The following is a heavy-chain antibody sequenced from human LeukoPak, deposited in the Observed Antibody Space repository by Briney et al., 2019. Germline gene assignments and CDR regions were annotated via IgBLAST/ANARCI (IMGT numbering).Heavy chain of an antibody. CDR3: DPLGYHLDC. D-gene: IGHD3-22*01. CDR1: GFDFSAYE. Sequence: TGGSLRLSCAASGFDFSAYEMNWVRQAPGKGLEWVSYFAGSDTTTYYADSVKDRFTISRDNAKNSLYLQMNSLRAEDTGLYYCDPLGYHLDCWGQGTLVTVSS. CDR2: FAGSDTTT. J-gene: IGHJ4*02. V-gene: IGHV3-48*03.